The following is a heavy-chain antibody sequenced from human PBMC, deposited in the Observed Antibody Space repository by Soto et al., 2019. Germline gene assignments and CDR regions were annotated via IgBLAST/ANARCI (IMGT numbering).Heavy chain of an antibody. V-gene: IGHV3-48*03. D-gene: IGHD6-19*01. CDR2: ISSSGSTI. Sequence: LRLSCAASGFTFSSYEMNWVRQAPGKGLEWVSYISSSGSTIYYADSVKGRFAISRDNSKNTLYLQMNSLRAEDTAVYYCARVGYSSGLTGFDYWGQGTLVTVSS. J-gene: IGHJ4*02. CDR3: ARVGYSSGLTGFDY. CDR1: GFTFSSYE.